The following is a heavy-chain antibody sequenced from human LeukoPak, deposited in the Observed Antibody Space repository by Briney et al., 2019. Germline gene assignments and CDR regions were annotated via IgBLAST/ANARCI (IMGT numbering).Heavy chain of an antibody. J-gene: IGHJ4*02. Sequence: GGSLRLSCAASGFTFSNYNMSWVRQAPGKGLEWISYISSSSVTIFYADSVKGRFTISRDNAKNSLYLQMNSLRAEDTAVYYCAKDPPGLVPASFDYWGQGTMVTVSS. V-gene: IGHV3-48*01. D-gene: IGHD2-2*01. CDR2: ISSSSVTI. CDR1: GFTFSNYN. CDR3: AKDPPGLVPASFDY.